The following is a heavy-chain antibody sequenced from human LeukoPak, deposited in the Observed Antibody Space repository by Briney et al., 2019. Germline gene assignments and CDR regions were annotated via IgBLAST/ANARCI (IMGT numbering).Heavy chain of an antibody. J-gene: IGHJ6*02. D-gene: IGHD2-2*02. Sequence: GGSLRLSCAASGFTFSSYGMHWVRQAPGKGLEWVAVISYDGSNKYYADSVKGRFTISRDNSKNTLYLQMNSLRAEDTAVYYCASPWDIVVVPAAIPYYYGMDVWGQGTTVTVSS. V-gene: IGHV3-30*03. CDR2: ISYDGSNK. CDR1: GFTFSSYG. CDR3: ASPWDIVVVPAAIPYYYGMDV.